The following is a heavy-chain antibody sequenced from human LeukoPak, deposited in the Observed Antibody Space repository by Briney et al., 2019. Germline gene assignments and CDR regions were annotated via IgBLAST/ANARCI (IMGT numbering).Heavy chain of an antibody. CDR1: GFTFSSYW. D-gene: IGHD3-16*02. J-gene: IGHJ3*02. CDR2: IKQDGSDK. Sequence: QPGGSLRLSCAASGFTFSSYWMSWVRQAPGEGLEWVANIKQDGSDKYYVDSVKGRFTISRDNPKNSLYLQMNSLRAEDTAVYYCASEWRYDYVWGSYRFNGDAFDIWGQGTMVTVSS. V-gene: IGHV3-7*01. CDR3: ASEWRYDYVWGSYRFNGDAFDI.